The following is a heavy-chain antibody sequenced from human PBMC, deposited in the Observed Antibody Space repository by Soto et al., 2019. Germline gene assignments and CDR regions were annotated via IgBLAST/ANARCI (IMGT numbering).Heavy chain of an antibody. CDR1: GFSRSSSGVG. D-gene: IGHD2-21*02. CDR2: MYWDDDK. J-gene: IGHJ6*02. CDR3: IQSRCGGDCLQSYASHYYYGMDV. Sequence: QITLKESGPTLVKPTQTLTLTCTCSGFSRSSSGVGMGWIRQPPGKALEWLALMYWDDDKRYSPSLRSRLTISKDTSKNQVVLTMTNLDPVDTATYYCIQSRCGGDCLQSYASHYYYGMDVWGQGTTVTVSS. V-gene: IGHV2-5*02.